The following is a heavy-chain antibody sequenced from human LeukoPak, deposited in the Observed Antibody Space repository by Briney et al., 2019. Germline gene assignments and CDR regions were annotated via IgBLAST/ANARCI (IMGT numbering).Heavy chain of an antibody. V-gene: IGHV1-2*02. CDR2: INPNSGGT. CDR1: GYTFTGYY. Sequence: ASVKVSCKASGYTFTGYYMHWVRQAPGQGLEWMGWINPNSGGTNYAQKFQGRVTMTRDTSISTAYMELSRLRSDDTAVYYCARDKGVGSSLIDYWGQGTLVIVSS. D-gene: IGHD6-6*01. J-gene: IGHJ4*02. CDR3: ARDKGVGSSLIDY.